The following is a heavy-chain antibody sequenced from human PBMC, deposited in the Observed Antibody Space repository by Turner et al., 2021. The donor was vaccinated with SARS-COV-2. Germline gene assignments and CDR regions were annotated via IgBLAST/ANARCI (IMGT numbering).Heavy chain of an antibody. J-gene: IGHJ4*02. CDR2: FDPEDVKT. D-gene: IGHD2-21*02. CDR1: GYTLTELS. Sequence: QVQLVQSGAEVKKPGASVKVSCKVSGYTLTELSMHWVRQAPGKGLECMGGFDPEDVKTIYAQKVQGRVTMTEDTSTDTAYMELSSLRSEDTAVYYCATGYAYCGGDCSIDYWGQGTLVTVSS. V-gene: IGHV1-24*01. CDR3: ATGYAYCGGDCSIDY.